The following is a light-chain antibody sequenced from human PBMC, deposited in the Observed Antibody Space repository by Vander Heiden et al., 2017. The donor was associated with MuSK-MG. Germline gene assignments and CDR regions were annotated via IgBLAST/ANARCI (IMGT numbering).Light chain of an antibody. CDR3: QSYDSSLSASV. J-gene: IGLJ1*01. Sequence: QSVLTQPPSVSGAPGQRVTISCTGTNANIGAGYDGHWYQQVPGKAPKLLMFQNADRPSGVPDRFSGSNSGTSASLAITGLQAEDEADYYCQSYDSSLSASVFGTGTKVTVL. V-gene: IGLV1-40*01. CDR2: QNA. CDR1: NANIGAGYD.